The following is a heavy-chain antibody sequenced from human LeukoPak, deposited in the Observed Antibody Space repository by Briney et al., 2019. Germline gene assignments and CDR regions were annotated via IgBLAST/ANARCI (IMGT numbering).Heavy chain of an antibody. J-gene: IGHJ2*01. D-gene: IGHD3-22*01. CDR3: ARDYYYDSSGYYPPTHWYFDL. CDR2: ISSSSSYI. Sequence: GGSLRLSCAASGFRFDDYGMTWVRQAPGKGLEWVSSISSSSSYIYYADSVKGRFTISRDNAKNSLYLQMNSLRAEDTAVYYCARDYYYDSSGYYPPTHWYFDLWGRGTLVTVSS. V-gene: IGHV3-21*01. CDR1: GFRFDDYG.